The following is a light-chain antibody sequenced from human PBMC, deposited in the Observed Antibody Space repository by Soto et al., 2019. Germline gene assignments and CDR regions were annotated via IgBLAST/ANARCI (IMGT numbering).Light chain of an antibody. CDR3: QQYDSYSRT. CDR1: QSVSSW. Sequence: DIQMTQSPSTLSASVGDGVTITCRASQSVSSWLAWYQQKPGKAPKLLIYKASSLESGAPSRFSGSGSGTEFTLTISSLQPDDFATYYCQQYDSYSRTFGQGTKVDIK. V-gene: IGKV1-5*03. J-gene: IGKJ1*01. CDR2: KAS.